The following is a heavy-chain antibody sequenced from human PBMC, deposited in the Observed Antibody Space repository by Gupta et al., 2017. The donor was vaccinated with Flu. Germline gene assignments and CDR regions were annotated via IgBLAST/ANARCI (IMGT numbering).Heavy chain of an antibody. J-gene: IGHJ3*01. CDR2: VYWNNDK. Sequence: QITLKESGPTLVRPTQTLTLTCTFSGFEVTTAGVAVGWLRQPPGKAPEWLTLVYWNNDKRYSPSLRQRLVITKEASKNQVVLTMTEMDPVDTATYFCVHAVYTSSAGLDKIDVWGQGTKVTVSP. V-gene: IGHV2-5*01. CDR1: GFEVTTAGVA. D-gene: IGHD2-8*01. CDR3: VHAVYTSSAGLDKIDV.